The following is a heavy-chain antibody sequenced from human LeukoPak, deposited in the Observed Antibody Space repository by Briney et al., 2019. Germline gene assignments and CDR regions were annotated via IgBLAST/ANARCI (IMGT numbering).Heavy chain of an antibody. D-gene: IGHD6-25*01. J-gene: IGHJ3*01. V-gene: IGHV3-53*01. CDR1: GFTVSSNS. CDR2: IYSDNT. CDR3: VRDLAPFIATNSGDAFDF. Sequence: GGSLRLSCTVSGFTVSSNSMSWVRQAPGKGLEWVSFIYSDNTHYSDSVKGRFTISRDNAKNSLYLQMNRLRAEDTALFYCVRDLAPFIATNSGDAFDFWGQGTMVTVSS.